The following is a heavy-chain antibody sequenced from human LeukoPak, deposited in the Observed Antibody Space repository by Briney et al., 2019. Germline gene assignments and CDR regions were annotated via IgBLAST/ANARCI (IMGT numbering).Heavy chain of an antibody. CDR2: INHSGST. CDR1: GGSFSGYY. J-gene: IGHJ4*02. V-gene: IGHV4-34*01. D-gene: IGHD3-9*01. CDR3: ARGSPITIRYFDRLLKYYFDY. Sequence: SETLSLTCAVYGGSFSGYYWSWIRQPPGKGLEWIGEINHSGSTNYNPSLKSRVTISVDTSKNQFSLKLSSVTAADTAVYYCARGSPITIRYFDRLLKYYFDYWGQGTLVTVSS.